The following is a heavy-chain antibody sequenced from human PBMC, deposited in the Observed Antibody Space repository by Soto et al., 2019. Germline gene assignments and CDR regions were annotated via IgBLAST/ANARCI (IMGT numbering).Heavy chain of an antibody. V-gene: IGHV5-51*01. CDR1: GYSLTSYW. Sequence: PGESLKISCKGSGYSLTSYWIGWVRQMPGKGLEWMGIIYPGDSDTRYSPSFQGQVTISADKSISTAYLQWSSLKASDTAMYYCASSRDYYDSSGYVDYWGQGTLVTVSS. CDR2: IYPGDSDT. CDR3: ASSRDYYDSSGYVDY. D-gene: IGHD3-22*01. J-gene: IGHJ4*02.